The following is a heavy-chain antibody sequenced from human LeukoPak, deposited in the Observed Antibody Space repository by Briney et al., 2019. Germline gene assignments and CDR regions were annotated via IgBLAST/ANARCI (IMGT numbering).Heavy chain of an antibody. CDR2: IYYSGST. V-gene: IGHV4-39*07. Sequence: SETPSLTCTVSGGSISSSSYYWGWIRQPPGKGLEWIGSIYYSGSTYYNPSLKSRVTISVDTSKNQFSLKLSSVTAADTAVYYCARARVPAAAIGWGQGTLVTVSS. D-gene: IGHD2-2*01. CDR3: ARARVPAAAIG. J-gene: IGHJ4*02. CDR1: GGSISSSSYY.